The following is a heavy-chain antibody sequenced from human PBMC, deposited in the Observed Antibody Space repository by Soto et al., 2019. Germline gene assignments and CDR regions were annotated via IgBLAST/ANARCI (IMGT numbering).Heavy chain of an antibody. CDR1: GYSFTRYG. D-gene: IGHD3-16*01. Sequence: QVQLVQSGAEVKKPGASVKVSCKASGYSFTRYGISWVRQAPGQGLEWMGWISGYNANTNYPENLQGRVTMTTDTSTSKAYMEVRNLISDDTAVYDCARMGDVPYYSYGLDVWGQGTTVTVSS. V-gene: IGHV1-18*01. J-gene: IGHJ6*02. CDR3: ARMGDVPYYSYGLDV. CDR2: ISGYNANT.